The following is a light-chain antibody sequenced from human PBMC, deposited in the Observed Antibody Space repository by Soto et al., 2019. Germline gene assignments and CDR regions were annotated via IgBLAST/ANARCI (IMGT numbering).Light chain of an antibody. J-gene: IGKJ1*01. CDR1: QSISSN. V-gene: IGKV3-15*01. Sequence: ITQDPTILSLSPGERATLSFRANQSISSNLAWYQQKPGQAPRLLIYGAATRATGIPARFSGSGSGTEFTLTISSLQSEDFAVYYCQQYNNWPPWTFGQGTKVDI. CDR2: GAA. CDR3: QQYNNWPPWT.